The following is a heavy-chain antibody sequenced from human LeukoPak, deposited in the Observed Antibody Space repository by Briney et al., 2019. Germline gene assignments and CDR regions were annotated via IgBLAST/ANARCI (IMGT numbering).Heavy chain of an antibody. CDR1: GFTFSSYA. J-gene: IGHJ4*02. V-gene: IGHV3-23*01. Sequence: GGSLRLSCAASGFTFSSYAMSWARQAPGKGLEWVSGISGSGDNTYYADSVKGRFTISRDNSKNTLYVQVNSLGTEDTAAYYCAKGSYYDSSGSFYFDYWGQGTLVTVSS. CDR2: ISGSGDNT. CDR3: AKGSYYDSSGSFYFDY. D-gene: IGHD3-22*01.